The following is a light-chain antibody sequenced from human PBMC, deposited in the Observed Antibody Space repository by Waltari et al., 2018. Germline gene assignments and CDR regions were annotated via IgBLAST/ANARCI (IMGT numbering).Light chain of an antibody. Sequence: IQMTQSPSSLFASVGDKVTITCRASQNIGKNLAWYQQKPGTPPNLLIYAPSPLQSGVPSRFSGSRSGTDFSLTIKGVRPEDVATYYCQKCDSAPFTFGPGT. CDR3: QKCDSAPFT. CDR1: QNIGKN. V-gene: IGKV1-27*01. J-gene: IGKJ3*01. CDR2: APS.